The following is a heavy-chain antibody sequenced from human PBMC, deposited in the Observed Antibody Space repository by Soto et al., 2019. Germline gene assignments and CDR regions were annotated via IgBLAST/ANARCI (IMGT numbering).Heavy chain of an antibody. J-gene: IGHJ5*02. Sequence: SPTVSLTCAISGRSVSRNTASWNWIRQSPSRGLEWLGRTYFRSKWYNDYAVSVKSGIIINPVTSNNQFSLQLDSVTPHDTPVYFCAKGDNLGPKTGYGFDPWGQG. V-gene: IGHV6-1*01. CDR3: AKGDNLGPKTGYGFDP. D-gene: IGHD5-12*01. CDR2: TYFRSKWYN. CDR1: GRSVSRNTAS.